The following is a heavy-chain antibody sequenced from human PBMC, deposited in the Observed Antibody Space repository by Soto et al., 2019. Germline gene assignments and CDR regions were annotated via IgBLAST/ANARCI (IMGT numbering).Heavy chain of an antibody. Sequence: PSGTPFLTRPVSGGAITNYCYHRGWVRQPPGKGLEWIGSIYYSGSTYYNPSLKSRVTISVDTSKNQFSLKLSSVTAADTAVYYCATQEVGGSYVYTFDPWGQGTLVTVSS. CDR3: ATQEVGGSYVYTFDP. V-gene: IGHV4-39*05. CDR2: IYYSGST. CDR1: GGAITNYCYH. J-gene: IGHJ5*02. D-gene: IGHD1-26*01.